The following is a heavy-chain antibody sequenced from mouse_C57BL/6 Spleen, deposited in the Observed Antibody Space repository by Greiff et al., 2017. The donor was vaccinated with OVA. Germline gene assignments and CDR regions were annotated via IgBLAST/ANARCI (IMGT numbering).Heavy chain of an antibody. J-gene: IGHJ1*03. V-gene: IGHV14-2*01. CDR1: GFNIKDYY. Sequence: VQLQQSGAELVKPGASVKLSCTASGFNIKDYYMHWVKQRTEQGLEWIGRIDPEDGVTKYAPKFQGKDTITADTSSNTAYLQLSSLTSEDTAVYYCARAILTSHPYFDVWGTGTTVTVSS. CDR3: ARAILTSHPYFDV. D-gene: IGHD1-1*01. CDR2: IDPEDGVT.